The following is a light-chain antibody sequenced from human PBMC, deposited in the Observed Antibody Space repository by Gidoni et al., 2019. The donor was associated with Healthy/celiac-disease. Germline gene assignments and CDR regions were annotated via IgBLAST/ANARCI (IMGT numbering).Light chain of an antibody. V-gene: IGKV3-11*01. CDR2: DAS. Sequence: EIVLTQSPATLSLSPGERSTLSCRASQSVSSYLAWYQQKPSQAPRLLIYDASNRATGIPARFSGSGSGTDFTLTISSLEPEDFAVYYCQQRSNLPLTFGGGTKVEIK. CDR3: QQRSNLPLT. CDR1: QSVSSY. J-gene: IGKJ4*01.